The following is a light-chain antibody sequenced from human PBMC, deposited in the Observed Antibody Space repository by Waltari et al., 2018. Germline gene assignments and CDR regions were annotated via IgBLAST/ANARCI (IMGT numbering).Light chain of an antibody. J-gene: IGKJ1*01. V-gene: IGKV3-20*01. CDR1: ESVSRD. Sequence: EIVLTQSPGTVSLSPGERVTLSCSAHESVSRDLAWYQQKPGQAPRLLMYGASTRATGIPDRFSGSGSGTDFSLTISRLEPEDFAVYYCQHYVRLPLTFGQGTKVEIK. CDR3: QHYVRLPLT. CDR2: GAS.